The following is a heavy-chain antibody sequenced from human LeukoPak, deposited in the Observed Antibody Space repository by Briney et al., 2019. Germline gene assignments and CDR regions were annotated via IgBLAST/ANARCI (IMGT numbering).Heavy chain of an antibody. CDR2: IRYDGRNE. J-gene: IGHJ4*02. Sequence: GGSLRLSCAASGFTFSNYGMHWVRQAPGKGLEWVAFIRYDGRNEYYADSVKGRFTISRDNYKNTLYLQMNSLRAEDTAVYYCARDRLVYCGGDCREGFDYWGQGTLVTVSS. CDR3: ARDRLVYCGGDCREGFDY. V-gene: IGHV3-30*02. CDR1: GFTFSNYG. D-gene: IGHD2-21*02.